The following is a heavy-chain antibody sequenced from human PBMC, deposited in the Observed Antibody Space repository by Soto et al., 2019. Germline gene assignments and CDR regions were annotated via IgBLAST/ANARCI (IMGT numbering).Heavy chain of an antibody. CDR2: IYYSGSA. Sequence: QVQLQESGPGLVKPSQTLSLTCTVSGGSINSGAYYWSWVRQHPGKGLEWIGYIYYSGSAYYNPSLKSRVTISGDTSKNQFSLKLTSVTAADTALYYCARVAGGGGYYKGWFAPWGQGTLVTVSS. D-gene: IGHD3-3*01. CDR1: GGSINSGAYY. V-gene: IGHV4-31*03. CDR3: ARVAGGGGYYKGWFAP. J-gene: IGHJ5*02.